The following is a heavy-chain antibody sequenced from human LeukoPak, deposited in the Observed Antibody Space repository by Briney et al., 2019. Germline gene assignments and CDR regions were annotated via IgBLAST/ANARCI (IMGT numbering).Heavy chain of an antibody. CDR2: IYYTGST. Sequence: PSETLSLTCTVSGGSISSYYWSWIRQPPEKGLEWIGHIYYTGSTKYNPSLKSRVTISADTAKNQFSLKVTSVTAADTAVYYCARGPSDVPFDYWGQGTLVTVSS. CDR3: ARGPSDVPFDY. J-gene: IGHJ4*02. V-gene: IGHV4-59*01. CDR1: GGSISSYY.